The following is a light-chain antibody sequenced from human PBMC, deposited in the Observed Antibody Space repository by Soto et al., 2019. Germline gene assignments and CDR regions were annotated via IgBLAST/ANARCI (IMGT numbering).Light chain of an antibody. J-gene: IGLJ1*01. CDR1: TSDVGSYNL. CDR2: EGI. Sequence: QSVLTQPSSLSGSPGQSITISCTGTTSDVGSYNLVSWYQQHPDKAPKLIIYEGIRRPSGVSNRFSGSKSANTASLTISGLQAEDEADYHCSSYAGSSTYVFGTGTKVTVL. CDR3: SSYAGSSTYV. V-gene: IGLV2-23*01.